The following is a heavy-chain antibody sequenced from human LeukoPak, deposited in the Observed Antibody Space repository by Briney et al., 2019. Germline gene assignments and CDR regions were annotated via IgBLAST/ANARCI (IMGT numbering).Heavy chain of an antibody. Sequence: GESLKISCKGSGYSFTSFCIGWGRQSPGEGLEWIVIIYPGDSDPTSSPSFQGQVPIPADKPISSAYLQWSSLKAPDTAMYYCARQSVAMVRGVGYGMDVWGQGTTVTVSS. CDR1: GYSFTSFC. V-gene: IGHV5-51*01. D-gene: IGHD3-10*01. CDR2: IYPGDSDP. J-gene: IGHJ6*02. CDR3: ARQSVAMVRGVGYGMDV.